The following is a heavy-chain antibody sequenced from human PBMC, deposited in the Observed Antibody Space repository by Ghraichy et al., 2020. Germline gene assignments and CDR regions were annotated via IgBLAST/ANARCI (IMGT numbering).Heavy chain of an antibody. J-gene: IGHJ5*02. CDR1: GFTFSSYW. V-gene: IGHV3-7*03. CDR2: IKQDGSEK. CDR3: ARDQEHRSSWWAYNWFDP. Sequence: GGSLRLSCAASGFTFSSYWMSWVRQAPGKGLEWVANIKQDGSEKYYVDSVKGRFTISRDNAKNSLYLQMNSLRAEDTAVYYCARDQEHRSSWWAYNWFDPWGQGTLVTGSS. D-gene: IGHD6-13*01.